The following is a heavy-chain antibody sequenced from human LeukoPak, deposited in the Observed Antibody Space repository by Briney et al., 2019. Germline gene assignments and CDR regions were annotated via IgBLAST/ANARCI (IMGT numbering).Heavy chain of an antibody. CDR3: AKEGYCSSTSCYPKTYYYYGMDV. CDR1: GFTFADYA. D-gene: IGHD2-2*01. Sequence: GGSLRLSCAASGFTFADYAMHWVRQAPGKGLEWVSGISWNSGSIGYADSVKGRFTISRDNAKNSLYLQMNSLRAEDTALYYCAKEGYCSSTSCYPKTYYYYGMDVWGQGTTVTVSS. CDR2: ISWNSGSI. V-gene: IGHV3-9*01. J-gene: IGHJ6*02.